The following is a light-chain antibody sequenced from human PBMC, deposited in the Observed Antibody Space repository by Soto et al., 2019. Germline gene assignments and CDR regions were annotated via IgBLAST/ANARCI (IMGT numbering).Light chain of an antibody. CDR1: SSDVGGYTY. V-gene: IGLV2-14*01. J-gene: IGLJ1*01. Sequence: QSVLTQPASVSGSPGQSITISCAGTSSDVGGYTYVSWYQQHPGKAPKLMIYDVSNRPSGVSNRFSGSKSGNTASLTISGLQAEDEADYYCTSYTSSSTPDVFGGGNKVTVL. CDR3: TSYTSSSTPDV. CDR2: DVS.